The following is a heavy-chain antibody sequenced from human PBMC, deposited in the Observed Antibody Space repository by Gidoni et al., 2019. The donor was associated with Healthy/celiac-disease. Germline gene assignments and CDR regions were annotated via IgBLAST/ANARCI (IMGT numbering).Heavy chain of an antibody. CDR3: ARHRMSSVSYCFDY. CDR1: GGAISSSNW. Sequence: QVQLQESGPGLGKPSGTLSLTCAVSGGAISSSNWWRWVRQPPGKGLEWIGEIYHRGSTNYNPSLKSRVTISVDKSKHQFSLKLSSVTAADTAVYSCARHRMSSVSYCFDYWGQGTLVTVSS. D-gene: IGHD3-10*01. CDR2: IYHRGST. J-gene: IGHJ4*02. V-gene: IGHV4-4*02.